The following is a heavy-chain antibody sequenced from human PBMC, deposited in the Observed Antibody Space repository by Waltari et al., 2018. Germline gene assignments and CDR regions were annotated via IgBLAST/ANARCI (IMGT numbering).Heavy chain of an antibody. CDR1: GYSISSGYY. J-gene: IGHJ5*02. D-gene: IGHD3-3*01. CDR2: IYQIGST. CDR3: AIYPGITIFGVVTRNWFDP. V-gene: IGHV4-38-2*01. Sequence: QVQLQESGPGLVKPSETLSLTCAVSGYSISSGYYWGWIRQPPGKGMAWIGGIYQIGSTYHHPSLKSRVAISVDTSKNQFPQKLNSVTAADTAVYYCAIYPGITIFGVVTRNWFDPWGQGTLVTVSS.